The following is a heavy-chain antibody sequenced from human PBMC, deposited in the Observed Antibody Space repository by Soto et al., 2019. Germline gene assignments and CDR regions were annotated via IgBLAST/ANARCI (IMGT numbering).Heavy chain of an antibody. CDR1: GDTFNFYS. Sequence: QVQLVQSGAEVKRPGSSVKVSCKASGDTFNFYSINWVRQAPGLGLEWMGRVNPILSMSNYAKKFQGRVTMTADTSTSTAYMELSSLRSEDTAIYYCASSSGSGYRAFDYWGQGALVTVSS. D-gene: IGHD3-10*01. V-gene: IGHV1-69*02. J-gene: IGHJ4*02. CDR3: ASSSGSGYRAFDY. CDR2: VNPILSMS.